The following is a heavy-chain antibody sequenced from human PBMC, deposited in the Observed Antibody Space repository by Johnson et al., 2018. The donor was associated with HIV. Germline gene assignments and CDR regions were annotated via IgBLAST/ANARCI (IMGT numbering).Heavy chain of an antibody. V-gene: IGHV3-33*03. J-gene: IGHJ3*02. CDR3: AKDLFTEREDDVFDI. Sequence: QVQLVESGGGVVQPGRSLRLYCTASGFTFSSYGMHWVRQAQGKGMEWVAVIWYDGSNKYYADSVKGRLTISRDKSKNTLYLQMNSLRAEDTAVYYCAKDLFTEREDDVFDIWGQGTMVTVSS. D-gene: IGHD1-26*01. CDR1: GFTFSSYG. CDR2: IWYDGSNK.